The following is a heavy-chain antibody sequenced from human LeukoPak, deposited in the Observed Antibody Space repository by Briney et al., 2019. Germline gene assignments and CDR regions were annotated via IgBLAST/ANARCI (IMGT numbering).Heavy chain of an antibody. CDR2: ISAYNGTT. J-gene: IGHJ4*02. V-gene: IGHV1-18*04. Sequence: ASVKVSSKASRYTFTSYRISWVRQAPGQRLECMGWISAYNGTTNYAQKLQGRVTMTTDTSTSTAYMELRSLRSDDTAVYYCARDDIVVVPAAMRFDYWGQGTLVTVSS. CDR1: RYTFTSYR. CDR3: ARDDIVVVPAAMRFDY. D-gene: IGHD2-2*01.